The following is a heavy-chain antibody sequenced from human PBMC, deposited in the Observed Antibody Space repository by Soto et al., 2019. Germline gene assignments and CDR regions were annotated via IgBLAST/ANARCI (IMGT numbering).Heavy chain of an antibody. CDR2: ITPYNGNT. J-gene: IGHJ3*01. CDR3: ARISARRNDFDV. V-gene: IGHV1-18*01. CDR1: NYLFGAFG. Sequence: QVQLVQSGAEVKNPGASVKVSCQASNYLFGAFGISWVRQPPGQGLEWMGWITPYNGNTHYAEKFQDRVTMTADKSTTTAYMEVRRLTSDDTAVYFCARISARRNDFDVWGQGTVVTVSS.